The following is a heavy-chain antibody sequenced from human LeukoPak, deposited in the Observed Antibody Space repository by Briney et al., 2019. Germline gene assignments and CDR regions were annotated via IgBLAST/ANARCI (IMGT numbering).Heavy chain of an antibody. CDR2: IIPIFGTA. CDR3: ARGDLEQQLVH. Sequence: GSSVKVSCKASGGTFSSYAISWVRQAPGQGLEWMGRIIPIFGTANYAQKFQGRVTISTDESTSTAYMELSSLRSEDTAVYYCARGDLEQQLVHWGQGTLVTVSS. J-gene: IGHJ4*02. D-gene: IGHD6-13*01. V-gene: IGHV1-69*05. CDR1: GGTFSSYA.